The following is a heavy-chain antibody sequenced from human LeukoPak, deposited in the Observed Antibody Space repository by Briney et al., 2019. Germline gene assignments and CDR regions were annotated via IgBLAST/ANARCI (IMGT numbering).Heavy chain of an antibody. CDR2: IYPSGST. J-gene: IGHJ3*02. CDR3: ARSYYYDSSGSKDAFDI. D-gene: IGHD3-22*01. V-gene: IGHV4-61*02. Sequence: SETLSLTCTVSGGSISSGSYFWNWIRQPAGKGLEWIGRIYPSGSTNYNPSLKSRVTISIDMYKNQFSLKLSSVTAADTAIYYCARSYYYDSSGSKDAFDIWGQGTMVTVSS. CDR1: GGSISSGSYF.